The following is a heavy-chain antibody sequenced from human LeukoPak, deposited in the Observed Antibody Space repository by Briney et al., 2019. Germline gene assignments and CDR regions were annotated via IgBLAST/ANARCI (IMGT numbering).Heavy chain of an antibody. D-gene: IGHD5-24*01. Sequence: GGSLRLSCAASGFTFSNAWMSWVRRAPGKGLEWVGRIKSKTDGGTTDYAAPVKGRFTISRDDSKNTLYLQMNSLKTEDTAVYYCTTDKDGYNPLGDYWGQGTLVTVSS. CDR2: IKSKTDGGTT. J-gene: IGHJ4*02. V-gene: IGHV3-15*01. CDR1: GFTFSNAW. CDR3: TTDKDGYNPLGDY.